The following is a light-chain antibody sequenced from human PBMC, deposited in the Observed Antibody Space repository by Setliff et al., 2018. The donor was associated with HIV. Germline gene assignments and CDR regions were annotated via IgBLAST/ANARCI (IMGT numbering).Light chain of an antibody. V-gene: IGLV2-14*02. CDR1: STDLGSSNL. J-gene: IGLJ2*01. Sequence: QSALAQPASVSGSPGQSITISCSGTSTDLGSSNLVSWYQHHPGKAPKIMIYDVSNRPSGVSNRFSGSKSGNTASLTISGLQADDEVDYYCSSYSTSNTPSVIFGGGTKVTGL. CDR2: DVS. CDR3: SSYSTSNTPSVI.